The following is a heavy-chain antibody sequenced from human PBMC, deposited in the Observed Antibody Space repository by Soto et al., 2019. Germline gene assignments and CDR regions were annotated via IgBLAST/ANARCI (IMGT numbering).Heavy chain of an antibody. CDR3: KRAERFPRSWFDP. J-gene: IGHJ5*02. V-gene: IGHV4-34*01. CDR1: GGSFRNYY. CDR2: VNHSGEA. D-gene: IGHD3-10*01. Sequence: PXETLSLTCGVYGGSFRNYYWIWVRQPPGKGLEWIGEVNHSGEATYNPSLQSRVTISLDTSNNHFSLKMTSLTAADTAIYFCKRAERFPRSWFDPWGQGTQVTVSS.